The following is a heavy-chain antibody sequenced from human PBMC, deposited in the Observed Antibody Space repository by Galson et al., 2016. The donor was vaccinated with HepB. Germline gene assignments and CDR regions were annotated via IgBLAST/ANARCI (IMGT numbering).Heavy chain of an antibody. D-gene: IGHD3-10*01. CDR3: TKDTNLYYGSWSYPLFQN. CDR2: ISWHSANI. Sequence: SLRLSCAASGFRFDDHAMHWVRQAPGKGLEWVSGISWHSANIGYADSVKGRFTISRDNAKNSLHLQMNSLRAEDTALYYCTKDTNLYYGSWSYPLFQNWGQGTLVTVSS. J-gene: IGHJ4*02. CDR1: GFRFDDHA. V-gene: IGHV3-9*01.